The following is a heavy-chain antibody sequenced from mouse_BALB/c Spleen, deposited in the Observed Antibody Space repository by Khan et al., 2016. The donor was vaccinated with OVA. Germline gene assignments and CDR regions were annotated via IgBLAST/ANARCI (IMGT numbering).Heavy chain of an antibody. V-gene: IGHV3-2*02. Sequence: EVQLQESGPGLLKPSQSLSLTCTVTGYSITSDYAWNWIRQFPGNRLEWMGYINYSGSTSKKPSLKSRMSISRDTSKNQIFLQLNSVTTEDTATYYCVRGRSYWGQGTPVTVSA. CDR2: INYSGST. J-gene: IGHJ3*01. CDR3: VRGRSY. CDR1: GYSITSDYA.